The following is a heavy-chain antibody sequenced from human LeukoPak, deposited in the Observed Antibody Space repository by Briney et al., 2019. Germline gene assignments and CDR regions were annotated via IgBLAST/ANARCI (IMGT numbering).Heavy chain of an antibody. CDR2: VYYTGNT. J-gene: IGHJ4*02. CDR3: ARFSSSPYYFDF. Sequence: PSETLSLTCTVSGGSINTYYWSWLRQPPGKGLEWIGYVYYTGNTKYNPSLKSRVTISVDTSKNQYSLNLTSVTAADTAVYYCARFSSSPYYFDFWGQGALVTVSS. CDR1: GGSINTYY. V-gene: IGHV4-59*01. D-gene: IGHD6-13*01.